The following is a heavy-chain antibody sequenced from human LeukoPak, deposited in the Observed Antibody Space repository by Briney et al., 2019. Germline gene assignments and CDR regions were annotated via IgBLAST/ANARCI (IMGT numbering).Heavy chain of an antibody. D-gene: IGHD3-22*01. V-gene: IGHV3-23*01. J-gene: IGHJ3*02. CDR2: ISGSGGST. Sequence: GGSLRLSCAASGFTFSDYGMSWVRQAPGKGLEWVSAISGSGGSTYYADSVKGRFTISRDNSKNTLYLQMNSLRAEDTALYYCATGSYYYDSSGYYYGYDAFNIWGQGTMVTVSS. CDR1: GFTFSDYG. CDR3: ATGSYYYDSSGYYYGYDAFNI.